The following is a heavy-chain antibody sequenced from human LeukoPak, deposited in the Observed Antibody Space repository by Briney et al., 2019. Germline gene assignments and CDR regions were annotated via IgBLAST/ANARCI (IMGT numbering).Heavy chain of an antibody. V-gene: IGHV3-30*18. J-gene: IGHJ4*02. CDR1: GFTFSSYG. D-gene: IGHD2-21*02. CDR2: ISYDGSNK. Sequence: GGSLRLSCAASGFTFSSYGMHWVRQAPGKGLERVAVISYDGSNKYYADSVKGRFTISRDNSKNTLYLQMNSLRAEDTAVYYCAKSPSGIVVVTAPDYWGQGTLVTVSS. CDR3: AKSPSGIVVVTAPDY.